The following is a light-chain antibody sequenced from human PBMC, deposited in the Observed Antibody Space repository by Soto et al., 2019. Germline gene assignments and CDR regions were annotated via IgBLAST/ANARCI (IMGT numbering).Light chain of an antibody. Sequence: EIVLTQSPGTLSLSPGERVTLSCRASQSLTSYYLAWYQQKPGQAPRPLIFGASNRATGIPDRFSGGGSGTDFTLTISGLEPEDLAEYYCHQYGNSPPTFGQGTKLEIK. CDR2: GAS. V-gene: IGKV3-20*01. CDR1: QSLTSYY. CDR3: HQYGNSPPT. J-gene: IGKJ2*01.